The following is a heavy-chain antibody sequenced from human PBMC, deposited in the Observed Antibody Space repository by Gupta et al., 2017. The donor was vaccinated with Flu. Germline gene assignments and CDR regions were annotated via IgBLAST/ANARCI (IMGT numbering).Heavy chain of an antibody. Sequence: YGMIGVRQAQVNGLVVVAYINVTSNINIYDNKAVKRRSSVSRDDAENSLYRHMNRLRVEDTAVYDCARSRSINDVRYFDLWGQGTQVTVSS. J-gene: IGHJ4*03. CDR1: YG. CDR3: ARSRSINDVRYFDL. CDR2: INVTSNINI. D-gene: IGHD1-1*01. V-gene: IGHV3-48*04.